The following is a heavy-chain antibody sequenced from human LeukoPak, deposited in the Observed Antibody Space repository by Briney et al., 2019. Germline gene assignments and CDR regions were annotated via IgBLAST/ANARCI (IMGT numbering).Heavy chain of an antibody. CDR2: ISYDGSNT. J-gene: IGHJ4*02. CDR1: GFTFSNYG. D-gene: IGHD3-22*01. Sequence: GGSLRLSCAASGFTFSNYGMHWVRQGPGKGLEWVAGISYDGSNTYYADSVKGRFTISRDNSRNTLYLQMNSLGPEDTAVYSCARDYDRSRHFSYFDCWGQGTLVTVSS. V-gene: IGHV3-30*19. CDR3: ARDYDRSRHFSYFDC.